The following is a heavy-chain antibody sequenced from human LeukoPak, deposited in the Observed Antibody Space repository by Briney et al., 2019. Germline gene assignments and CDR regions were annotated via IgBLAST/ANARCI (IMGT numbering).Heavy chain of an antibody. CDR1: GFTFSTYA. J-gene: IGHJ4*02. CDR3: AKVMTRTMVRGVPPSDY. D-gene: IGHD3-10*01. V-gene: IGHV3-23*01. CDR2: ISGSGGST. Sequence: PGGSLRLSCAASGFTFSTYAMTWVRQAPGKGLEWVSTISGSGGSTYYADSVKGRFTISRDNSKNTLYLQMSSLRAEVTAVYYCAKVMTRTMVRGVPPSDYWGQGTLVTVSS.